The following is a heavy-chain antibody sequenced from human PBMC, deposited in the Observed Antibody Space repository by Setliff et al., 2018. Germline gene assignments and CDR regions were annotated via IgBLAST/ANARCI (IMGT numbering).Heavy chain of an antibody. J-gene: IGHJ6*03. CDR3: ARGPSPTVTPSRLIYFYHMDV. D-gene: IGHD4-17*01. CDR2: IIPIFDKT. Sequence: SVKVSCKASGDTFSTFPISWVRQAPGQGLEWMGRIIPIFDKTNYAQRFQGRITITADKSTTTAYMELSSLRFDDTALYYCARGPSPTVTPSRLIYFYHMDVWGTGTTVTVSS. CDR1: GDTFSTFP. V-gene: IGHV1-69*04.